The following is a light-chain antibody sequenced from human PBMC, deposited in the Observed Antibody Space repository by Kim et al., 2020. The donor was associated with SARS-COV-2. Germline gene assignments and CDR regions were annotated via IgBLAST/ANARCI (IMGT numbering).Light chain of an antibody. J-gene: IGLJ3*02. CDR3: QTWDTRIQV. CDR2: LISDGSH. Sequence: SVQLTCTLSRGPNTYAIAWPQQQPEKRPRFLMTLISDGSHTNGDGIPPRFSGSSSGAAPYLTISSLPSEDEADYYCQTWDTRIQVFGGGTQLTVL. CDR1: RGPNTYA. V-gene: IGLV4-69*01.